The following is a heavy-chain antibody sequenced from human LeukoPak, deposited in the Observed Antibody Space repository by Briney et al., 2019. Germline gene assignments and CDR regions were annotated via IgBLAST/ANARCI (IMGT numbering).Heavy chain of an antibody. CDR3: AKDHVSGVATRGAFDI. V-gene: IGHV3-23*01. D-gene: IGHD5-12*01. CDR1: GFTFSSYG. Sequence: GGSLRLSCAASGFTFSSYGMSWVRQAPGKGLEWVSAISGSGGSTYYADSVKGRFTISRDNSKNTLYLQMNSLRAEDTAVYYCAKDHVSGVATRGAFDIWGQGTMVTVSS. J-gene: IGHJ3*02. CDR2: ISGSGGST.